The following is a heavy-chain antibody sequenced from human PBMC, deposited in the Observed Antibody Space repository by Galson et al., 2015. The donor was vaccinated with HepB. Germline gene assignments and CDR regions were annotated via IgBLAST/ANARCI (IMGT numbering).Heavy chain of an antibody. Sequence: SVKVSCKASGYTFTSYYMHWVRQAPGQGLEWMGIINPSGGSTSYAQKFQGRVTMTRDTSTSTVYMELSSLRSEDTAVYYCARDKGGSYSTRTTTGGMDVWGQGTTVTVSS. CDR1: GYTFTSYY. V-gene: IGHV1-46*01. J-gene: IGHJ6*02. D-gene: IGHD1-26*01. CDR2: INPSGGST. CDR3: ARDKGGSYSTRTTTGGMDV.